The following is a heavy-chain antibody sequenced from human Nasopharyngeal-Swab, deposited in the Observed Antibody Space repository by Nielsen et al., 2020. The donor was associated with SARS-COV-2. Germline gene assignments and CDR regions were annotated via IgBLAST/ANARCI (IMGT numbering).Heavy chain of an antibody. CDR2: IYYSGST. CDR1: GGSINTYY. V-gene: IGHV4-59*01. Sequence: SETLSLTCTVSGGSINTYYWSWIRQPPGKGLEWIGYIYYSGSTNYNPSLKSRVTISVDTSKNQFSLKLTSVTAADTAVYYCARSGGTFLRYFDYWGQGTLVTVSS. CDR3: ARSGGTFLRYFDY. D-gene: IGHD3-10*01. J-gene: IGHJ4*02.